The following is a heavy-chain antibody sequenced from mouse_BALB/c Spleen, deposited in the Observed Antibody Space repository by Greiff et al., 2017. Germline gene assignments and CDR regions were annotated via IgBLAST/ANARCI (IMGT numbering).Heavy chain of an antibody. Sequence: EVQLVESGPGLVQPSQSLSLTCTVSGYSITSDYAWNWIRQFPGNILEWMGYISYSGSTSYNPSLKSRISITRDTSKNQFFLQLNSVTTEDTATYYCASDYRAWFAYWGQGTLVTVSA. CDR2: ISYSGST. J-gene: IGHJ3*01. D-gene: IGHD2-14*01. CDR3: ASDYRAWFAY. CDR1: GYSITSDYA. V-gene: IGHV3-2*02.